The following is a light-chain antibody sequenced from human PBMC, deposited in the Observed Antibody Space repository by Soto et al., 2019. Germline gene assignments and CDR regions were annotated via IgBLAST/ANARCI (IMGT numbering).Light chain of an antibody. CDR1: QSVSSN. Sequence: EIVMTQSPATLSVSPGERATLSCRASQSVSSNLAWYQQKPGQAPRLLIYGASTRATGIPARFSGSGSGTEFTLTISSLQSEDFAVYYCHQYNNWLSTFGGGTKVEIK. CDR3: HQYNNWLST. CDR2: GAS. V-gene: IGKV3-15*01. J-gene: IGKJ4*01.